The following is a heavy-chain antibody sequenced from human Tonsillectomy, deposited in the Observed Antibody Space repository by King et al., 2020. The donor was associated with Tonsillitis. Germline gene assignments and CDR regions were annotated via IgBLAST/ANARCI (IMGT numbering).Heavy chain of an antibody. Sequence: QLQESGPGLVKPSETLSLTCIVSGGSISSSSYYWGWIRQPPGKGLEWIGTIYHSGSTYYNPSLKSRVTISVDTSRNQFSLRLSSVTAADTALYYCARGYDTSADRWFDPWGQGTLVTVSS. CDR3: ARGYDTSADRWFDP. D-gene: IGHD3-9*01. V-gene: IGHV4-39*01. CDR1: GGSISSSSYY. J-gene: IGHJ5*02. CDR2: IYHSGST.